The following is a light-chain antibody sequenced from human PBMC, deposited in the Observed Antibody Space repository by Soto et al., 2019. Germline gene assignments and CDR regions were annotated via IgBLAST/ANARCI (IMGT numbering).Light chain of an antibody. CDR2: GAS. J-gene: IGKJ3*01. V-gene: IGKV3-15*01. CDR1: QSVSSN. Sequence: EIVMTQSPATLSVSPGERATLSCRASQSVSSNLAWYQQKPGQAPRLLIYGASTRATGIPARFSGSGSGTEFTLTSSSLLSEDFAVYYCQQYNNWPLLFTFGPGTKVDIK. CDR3: QQYNNWPLLFT.